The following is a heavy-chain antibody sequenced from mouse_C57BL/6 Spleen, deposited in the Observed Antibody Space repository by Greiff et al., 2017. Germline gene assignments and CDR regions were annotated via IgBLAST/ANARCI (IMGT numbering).Heavy chain of an antibody. J-gene: IGHJ3*01. CDR1: GYTFTSYW. V-gene: IGHV1-55*01. Sequence: QVQLQQPGAELVKPGASVKMSCKASGYTFTSYWITWVKQRPGQGLEWIEDIYPGSGSTNYNEKFKSKATLTVDTSSSTAYMQLSSLTSEDSAVYYCANYYDYDGGFAYWGQGTLVTVSA. CDR2: IYPGSGST. D-gene: IGHD2-4*01. CDR3: ANYYDYDGGFAY.